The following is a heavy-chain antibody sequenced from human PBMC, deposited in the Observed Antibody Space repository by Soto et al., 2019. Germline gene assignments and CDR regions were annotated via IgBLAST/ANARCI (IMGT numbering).Heavy chain of an antibody. CDR3: LRPGGDY. Sequence: EVRLVESGGGLVQPGGSLRLSWAVSGFAFSDYFMDWVRQAPGKGLEWVGRVRDKPNSYTTEYAASVKGRFTISRDDSKNSLYLQMNRLKIEDTPVYYCLRPGGDYWGQGTLVAASS. CDR2: VRDKPNSYTT. V-gene: IGHV3-72*01. J-gene: IGHJ4*02. CDR1: GFAFSDYF. D-gene: IGHD3-10*01.